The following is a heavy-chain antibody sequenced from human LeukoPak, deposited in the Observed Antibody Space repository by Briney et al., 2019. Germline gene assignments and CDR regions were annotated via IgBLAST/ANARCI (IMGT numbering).Heavy chain of an antibody. V-gene: IGHV4-59*01. J-gene: IGHJ4*02. CDR3: ARGRVAYSAYYFDY. CDR1: GDSITNYF. CDR2: IYYTGNT. D-gene: IGHD2-15*01. Sequence: SETLSLTCTVSGDSITNYFWSWIRQPPGKGLEWIGYIYYTGNTNYKPSLKSRVTISVDTSTNQFSLRLRSVTAADTAVYYCARGRVAYSAYYFDYWGRGTLVTVCS.